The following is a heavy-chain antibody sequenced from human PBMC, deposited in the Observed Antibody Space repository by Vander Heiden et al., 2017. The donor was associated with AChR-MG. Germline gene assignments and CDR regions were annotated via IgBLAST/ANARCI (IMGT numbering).Heavy chain of an antibody. V-gene: IGHV3-33*01. J-gene: IGHJ3*02. CDR3: ARTHSTGIVVVHFDAFDI. CDR1: GFTFSSYG. CDR2: IWYDGSNK. Sequence: QVQLVESGGGVVQPGRSLRLSCAASGFTFSSYGLHWVRQAPGKGLEWVAVIWYDGSNKYYADSVKGRFTISRDNSKNTLYLQMNSLRAEDTAVYYCARTHSTGIVVVHFDAFDIWGQGTMVTVSS. D-gene: IGHD2-15*01.